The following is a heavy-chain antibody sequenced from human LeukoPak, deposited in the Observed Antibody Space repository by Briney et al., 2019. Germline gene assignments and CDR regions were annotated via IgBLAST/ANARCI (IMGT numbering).Heavy chain of an antibody. J-gene: IGHJ5*02. V-gene: IGHV1-2*02. Sequence: ASVKVSCKASGYTFTGYYMHWARQAPGQGLEWMGWINPNSGGTNYAQKFQGRVTMTRDTSISTAYMELSRLRSDDTAVYYCARDLLKDSSGYYYWFDPWGQGTLVTVSS. D-gene: IGHD3-22*01. CDR1: GYTFTGYY. CDR3: ARDLLKDSSGYYYWFDP. CDR2: INPNSGGT.